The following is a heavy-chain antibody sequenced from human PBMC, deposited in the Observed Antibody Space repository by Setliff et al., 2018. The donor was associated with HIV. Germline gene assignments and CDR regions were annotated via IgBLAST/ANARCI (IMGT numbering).Heavy chain of an antibody. J-gene: IGHJ4*02. CDR2: IDPDKGDT. CDR3: ERVAHRLSGGIDY. Sequence: GASVKVSCKASGYTFTTYDINWVRQAAGQGLEWMGWIDPDKGDTGYAHNFQGRVIMTRDTSTSTVYMELHWLTSDDTAVYYCERVAHRLSGGIDYRGQGTQVTVSS. CDR1: GYTFTTYD. D-gene: IGHD2-15*01. V-gene: IGHV1-2*02.